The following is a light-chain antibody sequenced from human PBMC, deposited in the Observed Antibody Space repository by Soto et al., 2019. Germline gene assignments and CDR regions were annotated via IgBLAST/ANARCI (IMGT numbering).Light chain of an antibody. J-gene: IGLJ2*01. CDR2: GNS. V-gene: IGLV1-40*01. Sequence: QAVVTQPPSVSGAPGQRVTISCTGSSSNIGAGYDVQWYQQLPGTAPKLLIYGNSNRPSGVPDRFSGSKSGTSASLAITGLQAEDEADYYCQSYDSSLSGGVVFGGGTKLTVL. CDR1: SSNIGAGYD. CDR3: QSYDSSLSGGVV.